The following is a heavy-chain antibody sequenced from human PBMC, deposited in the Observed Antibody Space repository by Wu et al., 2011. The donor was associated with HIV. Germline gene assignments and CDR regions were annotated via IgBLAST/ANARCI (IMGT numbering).Heavy chain of an antibody. V-gene: IGHV1-8*02. J-gene: IGHJ6*03. CDR2: MNPNSGNT. CDR3: ARIEGYYYYYYMDV. Sequence: QVQLVLSGAEVKKPGASVKVSCKASGYTFTNNDISWVRQATGQGLEWMGWMNPNSGNTGYAQKFQGRVTMTRNTSISTAYMELSSLTSEDTAVYYCARIEGYYYYYYMDVWGKGTRSPSP. CDR1: GYTFTNND.